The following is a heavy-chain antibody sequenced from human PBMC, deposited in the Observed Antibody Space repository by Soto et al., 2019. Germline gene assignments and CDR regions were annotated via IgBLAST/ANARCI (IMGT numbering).Heavy chain of an antibody. Sequence: PSQTLSLTCAISGDSVSSNSAAWHWIRQSPSRGLEWLTRTYYRSKWYNDYAVPVKSRIAINPDTSKNQVSLQLISVTPEDTAVYYGARSSVATNGVFEIRGPGSLVTVSS. V-gene: IGHV6-1*01. CDR2: TYYRSKWYN. CDR1: GDSVSSNSAA. J-gene: IGHJ3*02. D-gene: IGHD2-8*01. CDR3: ARSSVATNGVFEI.